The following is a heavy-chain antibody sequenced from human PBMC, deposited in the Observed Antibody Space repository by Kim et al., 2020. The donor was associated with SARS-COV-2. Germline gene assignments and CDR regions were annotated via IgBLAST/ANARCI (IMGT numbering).Heavy chain of an antibody. Sequence: GGSLRLSCAASGFTFRNYGMHWVRQAPGKGLEWVAVISYDGSNKYYADSVKGRFTISRDNSKNTLYRQMNSLRAEDTAVYYCAKRELSYYYGSGTYPGAFDIWGQGTMVTVSS. CDR2: ISYDGSNK. J-gene: IGHJ3*02. CDR1: GFTFRNYG. D-gene: IGHD3-10*01. V-gene: IGHV3-30*18. CDR3: AKRELSYYYGSGTYPGAFDI.